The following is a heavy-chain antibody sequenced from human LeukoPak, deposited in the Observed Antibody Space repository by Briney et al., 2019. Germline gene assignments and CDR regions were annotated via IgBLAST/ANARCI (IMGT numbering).Heavy chain of an antibody. Sequence: GASVKVSCKASGYTFTSYYMHWVRLAPGQGLEWMGIINPSGGSTSYAQKFQGRVTMTRDTSTSTVYMGLSSLRSEDTAVYYCARGGEWLDAFDIWGQGTMVTVSS. D-gene: IGHD5-12*01. V-gene: IGHV1-46*01. CDR3: ARGGEWLDAFDI. CDR1: GYTFTSYY. J-gene: IGHJ3*02. CDR2: INPSGGST.